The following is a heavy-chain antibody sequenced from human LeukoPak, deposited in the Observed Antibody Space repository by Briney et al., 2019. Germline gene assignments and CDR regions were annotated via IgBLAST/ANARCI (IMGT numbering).Heavy chain of an antibody. CDR1: GGSVSSGGHY. D-gene: IGHD3-10*01. J-gene: IGHJ4*02. Sequence: SETLSLTCTVSGGSVSSGGHYWSWIRQSPGKGLEWLGYIYHPGSTYYNPSLKSRVTISVDTSKNQFSLKLSSVTAADTAVYYCARNYGSGSYLVYWGQGTLVTVSS. V-gene: IGHV4-30-2*05. CDR2: IYHPGST. CDR3: ARNYGSGSYLVY.